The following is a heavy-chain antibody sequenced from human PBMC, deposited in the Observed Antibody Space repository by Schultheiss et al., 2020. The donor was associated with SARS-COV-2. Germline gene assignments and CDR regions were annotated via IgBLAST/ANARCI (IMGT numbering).Heavy chain of an antibody. Sequence: SVKVSCKASGYTFTSYGISWVRQAPGQGLEWMGGIIPIFGTANYAQKFQGRVTITRDTSASTAYMELSSLRSEDTAVYYCARVSWFQAFDIWGQGTMVTVSS. CDR1: GYTFTSYG. D-gene: IGHD3-10*01. V-gene: IGHV1-69*05. CDR2: IIPIFGTA. CDR3: ARVSWFQAFDI. J-gene: IGHJ3*02.